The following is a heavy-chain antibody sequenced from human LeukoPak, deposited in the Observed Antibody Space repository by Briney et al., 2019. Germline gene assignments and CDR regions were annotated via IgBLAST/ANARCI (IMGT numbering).Heavy chain of an antibody. D-gene: IGHD6-13*01. CDR2: INSDGSST. J-gene: IGHJ6*02. V-gene: IGHV3-74*01. CDR3: ARAGYSSSWSPMYYYGMDV. CDR1: GFTFSSYW. Sequence: HAGGSLRLSCAASGFTFSSYWMHWVRQAPGKGLVWVSRINSDGSSTSYADSVKGRFTISRDNAKDTLYLQMNSLRAEDTAVYYCARAGYSSSWSPMYYYGMDVWGQGTTVTVSS.